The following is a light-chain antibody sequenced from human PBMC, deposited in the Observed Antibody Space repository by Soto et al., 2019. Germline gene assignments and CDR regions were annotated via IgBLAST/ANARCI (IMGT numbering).Light chain of an antibody. V-gene: IGLV1-40*01. J-gene: IGLJ1*01. CDR3: QSYDTSLNAYV. CDR1: TSNIGADYD. Sequence: QSVLTQPPSVSGAPGQRVTISCTGSTSNIGADYDAHCYQQLPGTAPLLLIYDGNNRPSGVPDRFSASKSGTSASLAITGLQAEDEADYYCQSYDTSLNAYVFGSGTKLTVL. CDR2: DGN.